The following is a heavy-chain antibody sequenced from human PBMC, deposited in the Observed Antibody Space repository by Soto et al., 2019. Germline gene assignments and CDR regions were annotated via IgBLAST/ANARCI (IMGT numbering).Heavy chain of an antibody. D-gene: IGHD1-1*01. V-gene: IGHV6-1*01. Sequence: SQTLSLTCDISGDSVSSNNAAWNWIRQSPSRGLEWLGRTYYYRSKWYIDYAVSVKGRISINAVTSKNQVSLQLNAVIPDDTAVYYCARDDGPRTTRRXDAWGQGILVTSPQ. J-gene: IGHJ5*02. CDR2: TYYYRSKWYI. CDR1: GDSVSSNNAA. CDR3: ARDDGPRTTRRXDA.